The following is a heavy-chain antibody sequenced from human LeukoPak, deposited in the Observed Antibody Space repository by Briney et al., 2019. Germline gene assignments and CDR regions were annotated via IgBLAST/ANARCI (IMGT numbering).Heavy chain of an antibody. Sequence: LETLSLTCTVSGGSISSYYWSWIRQPAGKGLEWIGRIYTSGSTNYNPSLKSRVTMSVDTSKNQFSLKLSSVTAADTAVYYCARATYYYDSSGYYYGYYFDYWGQGTLVTVSS. D-gene: IGHD3-22*01. CDR2: IYTSGST. J-gene: IGHJ4*02. CDR3: ARATYYYDSSGYYYGYYFDY. CDR1: GGSISSYY. V-gene: IGHV4-4*07.